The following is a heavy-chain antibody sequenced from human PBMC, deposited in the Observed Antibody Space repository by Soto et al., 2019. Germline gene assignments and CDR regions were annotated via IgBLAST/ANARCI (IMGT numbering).Heavy chain of an antibody. Sequence: QVQLQESGPGLVKPSETLSLTCTVSGGSVSSGSYYWSWIRQPPGKGLEWIGYIYYSGSTNYNPSLKSRVTISVDTSKNQFSLKLSSVTAADTAVYYCAREVYLGSGLYWYFDLWGRGTLVTVSS. D-gene: IGHD3-22*01. CDR3: AREVYLGSGLYWYFDL. CDR2: IYYSGST. V-gene: IGHV4-61*01. CDR1: GGSVSSGSYY. J-gene: IGHJ2*01.